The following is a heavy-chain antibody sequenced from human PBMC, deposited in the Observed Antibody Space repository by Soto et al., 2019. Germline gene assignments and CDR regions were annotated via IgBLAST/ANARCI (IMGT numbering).Heavy chain of an antibody. V-gene: IGHV4-61*01. D-gene: IGHD3-16*01. Sequence: SETLSLTCSVSGGSMRGSTINLYWSWIRQSPCNGLEWIESIYYSGATNYNPSLESRLTISVDTSKNQFSLNLSSVTAADSAVYYCARAMGDWGTYYYYYGFDVWGQGTTVTVYS. CDR1: GGSMRGSTINLY. CDR2: IYYSGAT. CDR3: ARAMGDWGTYYYYYGFDV. J-gene: IGHJ6*02.